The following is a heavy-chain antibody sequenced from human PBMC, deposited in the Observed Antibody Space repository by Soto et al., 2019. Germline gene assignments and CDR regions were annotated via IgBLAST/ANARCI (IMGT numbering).Heavy chain of an antibody. CDR2: ISYDGSNK. CDR3: ARAGGLLLDY. D-gene: IGHD2-15*01. V-gene: IGHV3-30-3*01. J-gene: IGHJ4*02. CDR1: GFTFSSYA. Sequence: QVQLVESGXXXXXXXXXXRLSCAASGFTFSSYAMHWVRQAPGKGLEWVAVISYDGSNKYYADSVKGRFTISRDISKNTLYLQINSLRAEDTAVYYCARAGGLLLDYWGQGTLVTVSS.